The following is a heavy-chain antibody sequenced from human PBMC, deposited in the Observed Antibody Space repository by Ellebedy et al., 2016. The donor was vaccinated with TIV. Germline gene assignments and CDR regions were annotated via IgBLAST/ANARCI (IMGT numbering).Heavy chain of an antibody. CDR1: GFTFSSYG. CDR2: ISGSGDTT. CDR3: AKTGGYIYGLPDF. V-gene: IGHV3-23*01. D-gene: IGHD5-18*01. Sequence: PGGSLRLSCAASGFTFSSYGMTWVRQAPGKGLEWVSDISGSGDTTYYADSVKGRSTFSRDNSKNTVYLQMNSLRAEDTAVYYCAKTGGYIYGLPDFWGQGTLVTVSS. J-gene: IGHJ4*02.